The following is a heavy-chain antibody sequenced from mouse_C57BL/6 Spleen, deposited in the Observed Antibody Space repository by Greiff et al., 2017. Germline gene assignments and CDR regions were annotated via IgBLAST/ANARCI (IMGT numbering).Heavy chain of an antibody. D-gene: IGHD4-1*01. CDR1: GFTFSNYW. Sequence: EVKVEESGGGLVQPGGSMKLSCVASGFTFSNYWMNWVRQSPEKGLEWVAQIRLKSDNYATHYAESVKGRFTISRDDSKSSVYLQMNNLRAEDTGIYYCTGAGTHWYFDVWGTGTTVTVSS. V-gene: IGHV6-3*01. CDR2: IRLKSDNYAT. J-gene: IGHJ1*03. CDR3: TGAGTHWYFDV.